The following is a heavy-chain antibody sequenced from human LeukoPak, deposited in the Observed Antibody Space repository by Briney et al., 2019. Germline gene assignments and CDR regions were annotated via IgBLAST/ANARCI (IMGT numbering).Heavy chain of an antibody. CDR2: IYCSGST. CDR1: GGSISSYY. V-gene: IGHV4-59*01. Sequence: SGTLSLTCTVSGGSISSYYWSWIRQPPGKGLEWIGYIYCSGSTNYNPSLKSRVTISVDTSKNQFSLKLSSVTAADTAVYYCARVRAAAIDYWGQGTLVTVSS. J-gene: IGHJ4*02. CDR3: ARVRAAAIDY. D-gene: IGHD6-13*01.